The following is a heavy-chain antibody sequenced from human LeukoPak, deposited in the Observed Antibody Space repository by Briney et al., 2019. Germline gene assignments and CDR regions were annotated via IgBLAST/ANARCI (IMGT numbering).Heavy chain of an antibody. Sequence: GGSLRLSCATSGFTFSMFGMHWVRQAPGKGLEWVASISFDGSNQYYTDSVKGRFAISRDNSYSTLYLQMNGLRPEDTATYHCAKWHRYTYGPFDYWGQGALVTVSS. CDR1: GFTFSMFG. D-gene: IGHD3-16*01. J-gene: IGHJ4*02. CDR2: ISFDGSNQ. CDR3: AKWHRYTYGPFDY. V-gene: IGHV3-30*18.